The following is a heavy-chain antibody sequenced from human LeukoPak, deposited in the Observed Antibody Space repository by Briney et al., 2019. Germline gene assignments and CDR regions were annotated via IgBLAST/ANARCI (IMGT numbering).Heavy chain of an antibody. V-gene: IGHV3-48*02. J-gene: IGHJ4*02. CDR3: ATSGNYYLKY. Sequence: GGSLRLSCAASGFTFSIYNMNWVRQAPGKGLEWVSHITSSSTNIYYADSVKGRFTISRDNAKNALSLQMSSLRDEDTAVYYCATSGNYYLKYWGQGTLVTVSS. CDR1: GFTFSIYN. D-gene: IGHD1-26*01. CDR2: ITSSSTNI.